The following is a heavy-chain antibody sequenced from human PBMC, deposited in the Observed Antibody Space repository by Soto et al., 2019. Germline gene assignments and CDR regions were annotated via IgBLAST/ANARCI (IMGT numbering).Heavy chain of an antibody. D-gene: IGHD1-26*01. J-gene: IGHJ6*02. Sequence: QVQLVQSGAEVKKPGSSVKVSCKASGGTFSSYAISWVRQAPGQGLEWMGGIIPIFGTANYAQKFQGRVTITSDASTSASYMDLTSLSTEDTAVYLCASVRVGTPGGHYYYHGMDVWGQGTTVTVSS. CDR2: IIPIFGTA. CDR3: ASVRVGTPGGHYYYHGMDV. CDR1: GGTFSSYA. V-gene: IGHV1-69*05.